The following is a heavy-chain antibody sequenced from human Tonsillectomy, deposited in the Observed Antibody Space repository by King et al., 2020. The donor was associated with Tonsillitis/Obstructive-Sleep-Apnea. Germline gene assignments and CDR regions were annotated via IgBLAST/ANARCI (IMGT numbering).Heavy chain of an antibody. J-gene: IGHJ6*03. CDR3: ARDPYCSSTSCYDYFYYMDV. V-gene: IGHV3-11*01. CDR2: ISDSGNTM. D-gene: IGHD2-2*01. CDR1: GFTFNNYN. Sequence: VQLVESGGGLVKPGGSLRLSCAASGFTFNNYNMSWIRQAPGKGLELVSYISDSGNTMYYADSVKGRFTIFRDNAKNSLYLQMNSLRAEDTAVYYCARDPYCSSTSCYDYFYYMDVWGKGTTVTVSS.